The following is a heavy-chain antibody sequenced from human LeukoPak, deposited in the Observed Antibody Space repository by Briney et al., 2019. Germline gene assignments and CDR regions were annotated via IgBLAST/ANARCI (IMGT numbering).Heavy chain of an antibody. CDR1: GDSVSNNA. Sequence: SHTLSLTCVISGDSVSNNAWNWVRHTPSGGLECVGRTYYDSKWYNHYAESVKSRISINPDTSKNQFSLQLNSVTPDDTAVYYCARGWARDGFNIWSQGTMVTVSS. D-gene: IGHD6-13*01. CDR2: TYYDSKWYN. V-gene: IGHV6-1*01. J-gene: IGHJ3*02. CDR3: ARGWARDGFNI.